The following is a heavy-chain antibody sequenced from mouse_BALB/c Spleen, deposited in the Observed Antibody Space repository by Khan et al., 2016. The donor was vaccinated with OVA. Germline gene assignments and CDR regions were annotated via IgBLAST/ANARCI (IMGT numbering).Heavy chain of an antibody. Sequence: QVQLKQSGAELVTPGASVRLSCKASGYSFTSCYLYWVKQRPGQGLEWIGDINPNNGGTNFNEKFKSKATLTVDKSSSTAYIQLNSLTSVDSAVYYCSRSGYGSFAYWGQGTLVTVSA. J-gene: IGHJ3*01. CDR2: INPNNGGT. D-gene: IGHD2-2*01. CDR1: GYSFTSCY. CDR3: SRSGYGSFAY. V-gene: IGHV1-53*01.